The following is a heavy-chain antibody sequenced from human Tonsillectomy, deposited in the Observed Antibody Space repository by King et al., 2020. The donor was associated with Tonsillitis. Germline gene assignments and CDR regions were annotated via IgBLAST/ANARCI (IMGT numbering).Heavy chain of an antibody. J-gene: IGHJ4*02. V-gene: IGHV3-9*01. CDR2: ISWNSTSI. Sequence: VQLVESGGGLVQPGRSLRLSCAASGFTFDDYAMHWVRQGPGKGLDWVAGISWNSTSINYADSVKGRFTISRDNAKNDVYLQMNSLRPEDTAFYYCAKAWYNSGWCVGFDCWGPGTLVTVSS. CDR1: GFTFDDYA. CDR3: AKAWYNSGWCVGFDC. D-gene: IGHD6-19*01.